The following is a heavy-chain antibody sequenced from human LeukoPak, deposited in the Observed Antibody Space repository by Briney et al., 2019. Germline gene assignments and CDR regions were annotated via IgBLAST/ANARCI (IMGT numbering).Heavy chain of an antibody. CDR3: VKEIPSMPAADY. CDR2: ISDSGGET. Sequence: GGSLRLSCAASGFTFSNAWMSWVRQAPGKGLEWVSAISDSGGETYYAASVKGRFTISRDNSKNTVCLQMSSLTVEDTAMYYCVKEIPSMPAADYWGQGTLVTVSS. V-gene: IGHV3-23*01. D-gene: IGHD6-13*01. J-gene: IGHJ4*02. CDR1: GFTFSNAW.